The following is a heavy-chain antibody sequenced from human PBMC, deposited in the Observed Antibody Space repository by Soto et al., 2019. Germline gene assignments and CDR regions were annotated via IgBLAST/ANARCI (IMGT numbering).Heavy chain of an antibody. V-gene: IGHV3-49*04. Sequence: GGSLRLSCTASGFTFGDYAMSWVRQAPGKGLEWVGFIRSKAYGGTTEYAASVKGRFTISRDDSKSIAYLQMNSLKTEDTAVYYCTRRWGLYSSSFDYWGQGTLVTVSS. CDR3: TRRWGLYSSSFDY. J-gene: IGHJ4*02. CDR2: IRSKAYGGTT. D-gene: IGHD6-13*01. CDR1: GFTFGDYA.